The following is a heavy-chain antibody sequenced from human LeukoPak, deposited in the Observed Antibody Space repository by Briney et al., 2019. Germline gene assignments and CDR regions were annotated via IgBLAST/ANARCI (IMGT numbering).Heavy chain of an antibody. V-gene: IGHV3-7*01. CDR1: GFTFSSYW. J-gene: IGHJ6*02. CDR3: AREYRNAYYYYYGMDV. D-gene: IGHD1-1*01. Sequence: GGSLGLSCAASGFTFSSYWMSWVRQAPGKGLEWVANIKQDGSEKYYVDSVKGRFTISRDNAKNSLYLQMNSLRDEDTAVYYCAREYRNAYYYYYGMDVWGQGTTVTVSS. CDR2: IKQDGSEK.